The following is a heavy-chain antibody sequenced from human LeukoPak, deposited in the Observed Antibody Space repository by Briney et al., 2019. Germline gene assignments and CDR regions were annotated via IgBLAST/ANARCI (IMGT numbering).Heavy chain of an antibody. D-gene: IGHD2-2*01. V-gene: IGHV4-39*01. Sequence: ASETLSLTCTVSGGSISSSSYYWGWIRQPPGKGLERIGSIYYSGSTYYNPSLKSRVTISVDTSKNQFSLKLSSVTAADTAVYYCARRLYCSSTSCSTIYYMDVWGKGTTVTVSS. CDR1: GGSISSSSYY. CDR2: IYYSGST. CDR3: ARRLYCSSTSCSTIYYMDV. J-gene: IGHJ6*03.